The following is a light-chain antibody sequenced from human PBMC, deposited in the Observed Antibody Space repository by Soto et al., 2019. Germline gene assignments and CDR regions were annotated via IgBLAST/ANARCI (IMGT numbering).Light chain of an antibody. CDR1: QSVSSNY. V-gene: IGKV3-20*01. CDR3: QQYGDSPIT. Sequence: EIILTQSPGTLSLSPRERATLSCRASQSVSSNYLAWYQQRPGQAPRLLIYGASSRATGIPDRFSGSGSGTDFTLSIIRLEPEDFAVYYCQQYGDSPITFGQGTRLET. CDR2: GAS. J-gene: IGKJ5*01.